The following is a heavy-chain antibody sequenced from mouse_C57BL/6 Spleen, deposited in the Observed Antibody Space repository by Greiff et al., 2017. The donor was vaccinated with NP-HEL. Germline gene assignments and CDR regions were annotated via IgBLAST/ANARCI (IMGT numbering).Heavy chain of an antibody. V-gene: IGHV2-2*01. CDR3: ARNSLYYGSSYGYYAMDY. Sequence: QVQLKESGPGLVQPSQSLSITCTVSGFSLTSYGVHWVRQSPGKGLEWLGVIWSGGSTDYNAAFISRLSISKNESKSQVFFKMNSLQADDTAIYYCARNSLYYGSSYGYYAMDYWGQGTSVTVSS. CDR2: IWSGGST. D-gene: IGHD1-1*01. J-gene: IGHJ4*01. CDR1: GFSLTSYG.